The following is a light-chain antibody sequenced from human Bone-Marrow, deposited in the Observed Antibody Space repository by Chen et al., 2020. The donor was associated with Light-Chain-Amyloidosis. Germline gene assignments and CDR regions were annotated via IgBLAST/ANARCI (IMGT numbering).Light chain of an antibody. J-gene: IGKJ4*01. V-gene: IGKV1-39*01. CDR3: QQSYSTPT. Sequence: DLQMTQSPSSLSASVGDRVTITCRASQSITKFLNWYQQKPGKGPKLLIYTASSLQSGVPSRFSGSGSGTDFGLTISSVQPEDLATYYCQQSYSTPTFGGGTKLEIK. CDR2: TAS. CDR1: QSITKF.